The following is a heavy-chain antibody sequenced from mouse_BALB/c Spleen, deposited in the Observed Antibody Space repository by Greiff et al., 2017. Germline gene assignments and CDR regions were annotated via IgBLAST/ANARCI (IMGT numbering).Heavy chain of an antibody. Sequence: VQLQQSGAELAKPGASVKMSCKASGYTFTSYWMHWVKQRPGQGLEWIGYINPSTGYTEYNQKFKDKATLTADKSSSTAYMQLSSLTSEDSAVYYCARVQTSGPVGCADWGRGTLVTVSA. J-gene: IGHJ3*01. V-gene: IGHV1-7*01. CDR1: GYTFTSYW. D-gene: IGHD3-2*01. CDR3: ARVQTSGPVGCAD. CDR2: INPSTGYT.